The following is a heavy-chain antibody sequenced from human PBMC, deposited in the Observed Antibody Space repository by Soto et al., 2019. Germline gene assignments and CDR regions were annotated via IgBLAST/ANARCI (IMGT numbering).Heavy chain of an antibody. CDR2: ISYDGSNK. CDR3: ARGRITMVRGVGT. Sequence: QVQLVESGGGVVQPGRSLRLSCAASGFTFSSYAMHWVRQAPGKGLEWVAVISYDGSNKYYADSVKGRFTISRDNSQNTLYLQMNSLRAEDTAVYYCARGRITMVRGVGTWGQGTLVTVSS. D-gene: IGHD3-10*01. V-gene: IGHV3-30-3*01. J-gene: IGHJ5*02. CDR1: GFTFSSYA.